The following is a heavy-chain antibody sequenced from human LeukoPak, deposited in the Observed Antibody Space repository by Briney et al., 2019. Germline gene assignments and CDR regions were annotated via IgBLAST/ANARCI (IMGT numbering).Heavy chain of an antibody. J-gene: IGHJ4*02. D-gene: IGHD2-2*01. CDR1: GFTFGDYA. CDR3: TRVGYCSTTSCYWFGY. V-gene: IGHV3-49*04. Sequence: GGPLRLSRTASGFTFGDYAMSWVRQAPGKGLECVGFIRSKTYGGTTEYAASVKGRFTISRDDSKSIAYLQMNSLKAEDTAVYYCTRVGYCSTTSCYWFGYWGQGTLVTVSS. CDR2: IRSKTYGGTT.